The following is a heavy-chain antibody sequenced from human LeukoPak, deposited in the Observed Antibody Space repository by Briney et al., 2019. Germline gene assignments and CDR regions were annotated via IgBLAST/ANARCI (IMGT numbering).Heavy chain of an antibody. CDR1: GYSFTSYW. J-gene: IGHJ6*02. V-gene: IGHV5-51*01. D-gene: IGHD5-18*01. CDR3: ARQGYSYGEQSNYYGMDV. Sequence: GESLKISCKGSGYSFTSYWIGWVRQTPGKGLEWMGIIYPGDSDTRYSPSFQGQVTISADKSISTAYLQWSSLKASDTAMYYCARQGYSYGEQSNYYGMDVWGQGTTVTVSS. CDR2: IYPGDSDT.